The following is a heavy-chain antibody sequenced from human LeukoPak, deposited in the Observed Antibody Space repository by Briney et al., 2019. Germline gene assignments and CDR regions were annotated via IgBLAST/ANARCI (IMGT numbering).Heavy chain of an antibody. J-gene: IGHJ4*02. Sequence: TGGSLRLSCIASGFTFSTYWMSWVRQAPGKGLEWVASITEDGNEKYPVDSVKGRFTISRDNAENSLYLQVSGLRAEDTAVYYCAREDIAVTFADFDCWGQGTLVTVSS. CDR2: ITEDGNEK. CDR1: GFTFSTYW. D-gene: IGHD6-19*01. V-gene: IGHV3-7*03. CDR3: AREDIAVTFADFDC.